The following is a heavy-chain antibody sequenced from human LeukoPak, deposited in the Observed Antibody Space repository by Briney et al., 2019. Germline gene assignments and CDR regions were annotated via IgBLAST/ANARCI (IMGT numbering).Heavy chain of an antibody. CDR2: IYHSGST. D-gene: IGHD2-2*01. Sequence: SETLSLTCAVSGYSISTGYYWGWIRQPPGKGLEWIGTIYHSGSTYYNPSLKSRVTISVDTSKNQFSLKLSSVTAADTALYYCARSKCGSTSCYGGNLFDPWGQGTLVTVSS. CDR3: ARSKCGSTSCYGGNLFDP. CDR1: GYSISTGYY. J-gene: IGHJ5*02. V-gene: IGHV4-38-2*01.